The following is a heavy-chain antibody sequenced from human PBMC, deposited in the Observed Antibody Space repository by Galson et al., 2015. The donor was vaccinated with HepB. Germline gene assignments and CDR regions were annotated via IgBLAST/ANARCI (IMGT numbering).Heavy chain of an antibody. CDR1: GFTFSSYW. V-gene: IGHV3-7*03. D-gene: IGHD3-10*01. CDR3: AREGTVTPRGSNWFDP. Sequence: SLRLSCAASGFTFSSYWMSWVRQAPGKGLEWVANIKQDGSEKYYVDSVKGRFTISRDNAKNSLYLQMNSLRAEDTAVYYCAREGTVTPRGSNWFDPWGQGTLVTVSS. CDR2: IKQDGSEK. J-gene: IGHJ5*02.